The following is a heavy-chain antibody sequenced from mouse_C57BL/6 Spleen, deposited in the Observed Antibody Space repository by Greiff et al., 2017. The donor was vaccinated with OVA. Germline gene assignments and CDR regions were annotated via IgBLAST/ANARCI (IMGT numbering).Heavy chain of an antibody. J-gene: IGHJ3*01. V-gene: IGHV1-26*01. CDR3: ARTGAGTGGFAY. Sequence: EVQLQQSGPELVKPGASVKISCKASGYTFTDYYMNWVKQSHGKSLEWIGDINPNNGGTSYNQKFKGKATLTVDKSSSTAYMELRSLTSEDSAVYYWARTGAGTGGFAYWGQGTLVTVSA. CDR1: GYTFTDYY. CDR2: INPNNGGT. D-gene: IGHD4-1*01.